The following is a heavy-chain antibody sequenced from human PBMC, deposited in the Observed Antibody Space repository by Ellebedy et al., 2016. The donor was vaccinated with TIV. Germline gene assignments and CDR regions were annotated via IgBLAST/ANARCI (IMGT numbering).Heavy chain of an antibody. D-gene: IGHD4-17*01. V-gene: IGHV3-7*03. CDR3: ARDRYGDYYFDY. CDR2: IKEDGREK. CDR1: GFTFGNYW. Sequence: GESLKISXAASGFTFGNYWMHWVRQAPGKGLEWVANIKEDGREKYYVDSVKGRFTISRDNAKNSLYLQMNSLRAEDTAVYYCARDRYGDYYFDYWGQGILVTVSS. J-gene: IGHJ4*02.